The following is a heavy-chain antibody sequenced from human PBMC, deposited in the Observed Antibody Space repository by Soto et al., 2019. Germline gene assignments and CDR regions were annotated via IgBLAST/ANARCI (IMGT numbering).Heavy chain of an antibody. CDR3: AKVGDTYYYGSGSYGYL. J-gene: IGHJ4*02. CDR1: GFTFSSYA. V-gene: IGHV3-23*01. D-gene: IGHD3-10*01. Sequence: GESLKISCAASGFTFSSYAMSWVRQAPGKGLEWVSAISGSGGSTYYADSVKGRFTISRDNSKNTLYLQMNSLRAEDTAVYYCAKVGDTYYYGSGSYGYLWGQGTLVTVSS. CDR2: ISGSGGST.